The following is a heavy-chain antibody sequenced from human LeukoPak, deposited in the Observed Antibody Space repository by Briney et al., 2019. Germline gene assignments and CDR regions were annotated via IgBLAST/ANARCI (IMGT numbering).Heavy chain of an antibody. CDR2: INPSGGST. J-gene: IGHJ4*02. CDR1: LYTFTSYY. Sequence: GASLKVSCDPSLYTFTSYYTHSGRQAPGQGREWMGIINPSGGSTSYAQKFQGRVTMTRDMSTSTVYMELSSLRSEDTAVYYCAGGDDDFNDYWGQGTLVTVSS. CDR3: AGGDDDFNDY. D-gene: IGHD1-1*01. V-gene: IGHV1-46*01.